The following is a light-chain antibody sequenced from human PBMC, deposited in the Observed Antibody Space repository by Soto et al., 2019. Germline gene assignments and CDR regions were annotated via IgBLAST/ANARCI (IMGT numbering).Light chain of an antibody. CDR2: GAS. Sequence: EIVLTQSPCTLSFSPGERATLSCRASQSVSSSSLAWYQQKPGQAPRLLIYGASSRATGIPDRFSGSGSGTDFTLTISRLEPEDFAVYYCQQYGSSYTFGQGTKLEIK. CDR3: QQYGSSYT. J-gene: IGKJ2*01. V-gene: IGKV3-20*01. CDR1: QSVSSSS.